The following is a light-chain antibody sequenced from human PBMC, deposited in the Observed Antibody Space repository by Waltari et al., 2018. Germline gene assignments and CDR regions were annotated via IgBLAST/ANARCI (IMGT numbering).Light chain of an antibody. V-gene: IGLV1-44*01. Sequence: VLTQPPSASGAPGQRVTITCSIGSSNIGSNTVNWYQQFPGTAPKLLMFNDDQRASGVPGRFSGSRSVTSASLAISGLQSEDEATYYCAAWDDTLKGLFGGGTTLTVL. CDR1: SSNIGSNT. CDR2: NDD. J-gene: IGLJ3*02. CDR3: AAWDDTLKGL.